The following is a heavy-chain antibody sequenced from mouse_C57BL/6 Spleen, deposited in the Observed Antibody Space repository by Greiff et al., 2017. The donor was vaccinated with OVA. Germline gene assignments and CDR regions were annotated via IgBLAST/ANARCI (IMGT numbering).Heavy chain of an antibody. J-gene: IGHJ1*03. Sequence: EVHLVESGGGLVQPGGSLSLSCAASGFTFTDYYMSWVRQPPGKALEWLGFISNKANGYTTEYSASVKGRFTISRDNSQSILYLQMNALRAEDSATDYCARDNYGYDGPWYFDVWGTGTTVTVSS. CDR3: ARDNYGYDGPWYFDV. V-gene: IGHV7-3*01. CDR1: GFTFTDYY. CDR2: ISNKANGYTT. D-gene: IGHD2-2*01.